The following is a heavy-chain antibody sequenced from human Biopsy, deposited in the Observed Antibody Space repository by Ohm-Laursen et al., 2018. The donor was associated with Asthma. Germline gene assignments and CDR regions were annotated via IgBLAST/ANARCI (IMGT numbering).Heavy chain of an antibody. J-gene: IGHJ6*02. CDR2: IYNSGST. CDR1: GDSINSGGYF. Sequence: SQTLSLTCRVSGDSINSGGYFWSWIRQHPGKGLEWIGYIYNSGSTDYNPSLMSRVTIWIDLSKNQFSLRLTSVTSADTAVYYCVRESGRAGYNLDLWGQGTTVTVSS. CDR3: VRESGRAGYNLDL. V-gene: IGHV4-31*03. D-gene: IGHD3-10*01.